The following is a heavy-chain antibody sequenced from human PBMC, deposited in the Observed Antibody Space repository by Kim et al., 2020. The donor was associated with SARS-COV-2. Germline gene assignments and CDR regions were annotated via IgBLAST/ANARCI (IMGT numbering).Heavy chain of an antibody. J-gene: IGHJ4*02. D-gene: IGHD6-19*01. CDR3: ARDLTKYSSGWYLSDY. CDR1: GFTFSSYA. Sequence: GGSLRLSCAASGFTFSSYAMHWVRQAPGKGLEWVAVISYDGSNKYYADSVKGRFTISRDNSKNTLYLQMNSLRAEDTAVYYCARDLTKYSSGWYLSDYWGQGTLVTVSS. CDR2: ISYDGSNK. V-gene: IGHV3-30*04.